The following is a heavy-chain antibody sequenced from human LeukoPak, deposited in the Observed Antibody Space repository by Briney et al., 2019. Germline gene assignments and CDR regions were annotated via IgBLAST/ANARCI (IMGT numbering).Heavy chain of an antibody. Sequence: GGSLGLSCAASGFTFSSYAMSWVRQAPGKGLEWVSAISGSGGSTYYADSVKGRFTISRDNSKNTLYLQMNSLRAEDTAVYYCAKAPDQFYYYYYGMDVWGQGTTVTVSS. CDR3: AKAPDQFYYYYYGMDV. CDR2: ISGSGGST. CDR1: GFTFSSYA. V-gene: IGHV3-23*01. J-gene: IGHJ6*02.